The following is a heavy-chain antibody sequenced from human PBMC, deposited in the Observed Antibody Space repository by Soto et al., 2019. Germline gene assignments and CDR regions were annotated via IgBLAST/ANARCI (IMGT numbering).Heavy chain of an antibody. CDR3: ARANDYAPH. Sequence: QVQLVESGGGLVKPGGSLRLSCAASGFTFSDYYMSWIRQAPGRGLEWISHISGSSGYTNYADSVKGRFTISRDNAKNSPYLQMNSLGAEDTAVYYCARANDYAPHWGQGTLVTVSS. V-gene: IGHV3-11*06. CDR2: ISGSSGYT. J-gene: IGHJ4*02. D-gene: IGHD4-17*01. CDR1: GFTFSDYY.